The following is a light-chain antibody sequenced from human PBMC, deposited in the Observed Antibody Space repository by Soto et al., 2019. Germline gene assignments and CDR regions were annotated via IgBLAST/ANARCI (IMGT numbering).Light chain of an antibody. Sequence: DIQMTQSPSALSASVGDRVTITCRASQSVSGWLAWYQQKPGKAPKLLIYDVSSLERGVPSRFSGSGSGTEFTLTISGLHPDDFATYYCQEHGTYPIIFGGGTRVEIK. J-gene: IGKJ4*01. CDR3: QEHGTYPII. CDR1: QSVSGW. V-gene: IGKV1-5*01. CDR2: DVS.